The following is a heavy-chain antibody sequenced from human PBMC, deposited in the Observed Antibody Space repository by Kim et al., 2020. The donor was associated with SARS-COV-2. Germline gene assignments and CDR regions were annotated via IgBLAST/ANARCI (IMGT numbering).Heavy chain of an antibody. CDR3: AREDIVVVPAAIHYYYYGMDV. J-gene: IGHJ6*02. CDR2: IIPILGIA. Sequence: SVKVSCKASGGTFSSYAISWVRQAPGQGLEWMGRIIPILGIANYAQKFQGRVTITADKSTSTAYMELSSLRSEDTAVYYCAREDIVVVPAAIHYYYYGMDVWGQGTTVTVSS. CDR1: GGTFSSYA. V-gene: IGHV1-69*04. D-gene: IGHD2-2*02.